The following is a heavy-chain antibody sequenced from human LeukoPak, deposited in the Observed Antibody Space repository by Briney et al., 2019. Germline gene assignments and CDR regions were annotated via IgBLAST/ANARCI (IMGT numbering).Heavy chain of an antibody. CDR3: ARGRAVPAAIRMGWFDP. CDR2: INHSGST. Sequence: SETLSLTCAVHGGSFSGYYWSWIRQPPGKGLEWIGEINHSGSTNYNPSLKSRVTISVDTSKNQFSLKLSSVTAADTAVYYCARGRAVPAAIRMGWFDPWGQGTLVTVSS. D-gene: IGHD2-2*02. V-gene: IGHV4-34*01. J-gene: IGHJ5*02. CDR1: GGSFSGYY.